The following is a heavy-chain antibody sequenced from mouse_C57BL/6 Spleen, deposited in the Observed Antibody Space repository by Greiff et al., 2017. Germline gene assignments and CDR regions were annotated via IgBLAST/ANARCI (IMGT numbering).Heavy chain of an antibody. CDR3: ARSNYSNYGFAY. CDR2: IYPGGGYT. D-gene: IGHD2-5*01. J-gene: IGHJ3*01. Sequence: LQESGAELVRPGPSVKMSCKASGYNIPNYWIGWAKQRPGPGLEWIGDIYPGGGYTDYNEKFKGKATLTAYKYSSTADIQFSSLTSEDSAIYYCARSNYSNYGFAYWGQGTLVTVSA. V-gene: IGHV1-63*01. CDR1: GYNIPNYW.